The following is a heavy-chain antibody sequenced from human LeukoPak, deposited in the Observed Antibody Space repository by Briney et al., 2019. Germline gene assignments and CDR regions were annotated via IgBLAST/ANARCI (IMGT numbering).Heavy chain of an antibody. CDR3: AREGIQLWLRYFDL. V-gene: IGHV3-7*03. Sequence: PGGSLRLSCAASGFTFSDYWMTWVRQAPGKGPEWVATINQDGGDRYYVDSVKGRFTISRDNAKNSLYLQMNSLRAEDTAVYYCAREGIQLWLRYFDLWGRGTLVTVSS. D-gene: IGHD5-18*01. CDR1: GFTFSDYW. CDR2: INQDGGDR. J-gene: IGHJ2*01.